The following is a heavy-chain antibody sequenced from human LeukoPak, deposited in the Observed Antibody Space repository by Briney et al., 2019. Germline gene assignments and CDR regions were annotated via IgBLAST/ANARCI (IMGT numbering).Heavy chain of an antibody. CDR1: GFTFSSYG. CDR3: ARVHDTTGYYHYFDS. V-gene: IGHV3-30*03. D-gene: IGHD3-9*01. CDR2: ISHHGSNE. J-gene: IGHJ4*02. Sequence: GRSLRLSCAASGFTFSSYGMHWVRQAPDKGLEWVAMISHHGSNEYYADSVKGRFTISRDNSKNTLYLQMNNPRVEDTAIYYCARVHDTTGYYHYFDSWGQGTLVTVSS.